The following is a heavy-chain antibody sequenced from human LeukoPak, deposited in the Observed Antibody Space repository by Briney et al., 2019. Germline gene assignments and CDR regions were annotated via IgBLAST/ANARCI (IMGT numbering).Heavy chain of an antibody. CDR1: GFTFNSFA. V-gene: IGHV3-23*01. J-gene: IGHJ5*02. CDR2: ISGGGST. CDR3: AKRNRGSYYGSGKPDNWFDP. D-gene: IGHD3-10*01. Sequence: GGSLRLSCAASGFTFNSFAMSWVRQAPGKGLEWVSAISGGGSTYYADSVKGRFTISRDNSKNTLYLQMNSLRAEDTAVYYCAKRNRGSYYGSGKPDNWFDPWGQGTLVTVSS.